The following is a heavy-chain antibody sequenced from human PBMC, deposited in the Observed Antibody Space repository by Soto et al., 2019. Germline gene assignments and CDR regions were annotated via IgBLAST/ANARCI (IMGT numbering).Heavy chain of an antibody. CDR2: VFHSGDT. V-gene: IGHV4-4*02. CDR1: FGPMSGRNC. CDR3: ARLIYDSRLNYFYFDF. D-gene: IGHD3-22*01. Sequence: TLSLTCVVSFGPMSGRNCWSWVREAPGKGLEWIGEVFHSGDTTYTPSLRSRVTISVDKSKNQFSLKLNSVTAADTAVYYCARLIYDSRLNYFYFDFWGQGALVTVSS. J-gene: IGHJ4*02.